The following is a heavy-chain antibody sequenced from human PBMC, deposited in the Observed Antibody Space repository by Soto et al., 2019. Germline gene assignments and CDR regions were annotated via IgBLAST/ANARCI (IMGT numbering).Heavy chain of an antibody. CDR1: GYTFTSYD. J-gene: IGHJ6*02. D-gene: IGHD3-3*01. Sequence: GASVKVSCKASGYTFTSYDINWVRQATGQGLEWMGWMNPNSGNTGYAQKFQGRVTMTRNTSISTAYMELSSLRSEDTAVYYCARAKSSPPAIFGVVILAYYYGMDVWGQGTTVTVSS. CDR3: ARAKSSPPAIFGVVILAYYYGMDV. CDR2: MNPNSGNT. V-gene: IGHV1-8*01.